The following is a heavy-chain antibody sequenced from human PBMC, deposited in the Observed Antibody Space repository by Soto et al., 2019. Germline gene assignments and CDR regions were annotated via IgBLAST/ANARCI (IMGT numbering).Heavy chain of an antibody. V-gene: IGHV1-18*01. Sequence: QVQLMQSGSEVEKPGASVRVSCKASGYTFTSYGISWVRQAPGQGLEWTGWISAYNGNTNYAQKLQGRVTMTTDTSTSTAYMELRSLRSDDTAVYYCARDPMRYSGYDGSDWFDPWGQGTLVTVSS. CDR3: ARDPMRYSGYDGSDWFDP. J-gene: IGHJ5*02. D-gene: IGHD5-12*01. CDR2: ISAYNGNT. CDR1: GYTFTSYG.